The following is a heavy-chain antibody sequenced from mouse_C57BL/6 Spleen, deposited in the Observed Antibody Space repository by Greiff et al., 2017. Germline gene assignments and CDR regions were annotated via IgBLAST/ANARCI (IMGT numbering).Heavy chain of an antibody. CDR2: IDPSDSET. Sequence: QVQLKQPGAELVRPGSSVKLSCKASGYTFTSYWMHWVKQRPIQGLEWIGNIDPSDSETHYNQKFKDKATLTVDKSSSTAYMQLSSLTSEDSAVYYGARDYDDSFDDWGQGTTLTVSS. CDR3: ARDYDDSFDD. CDR1: GYTFTSYW. D-gene: IGHD2-4*01. V-gene: IGHV1-52*01. J-gene: IGHJ2*01.